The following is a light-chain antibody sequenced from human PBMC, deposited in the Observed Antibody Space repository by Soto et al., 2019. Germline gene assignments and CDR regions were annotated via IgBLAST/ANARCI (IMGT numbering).Light chain of an antibody. CDR3: QVWDSTNEHEAI. V-gene: IGLV3-21*02. CDR2: DDT. Sequence: SYELTQPPSLSVAPGQTARISCEEDNIESKSVHWYQQMPGQAPVLVVFDDTDRPSGVPERFSRSNSGNTATLTISRVEAGDEADYYCQVWDSTNEHEAIFGGGTKLTVL. CDR1: NIESKS. J-gene: IGLJ2*01.